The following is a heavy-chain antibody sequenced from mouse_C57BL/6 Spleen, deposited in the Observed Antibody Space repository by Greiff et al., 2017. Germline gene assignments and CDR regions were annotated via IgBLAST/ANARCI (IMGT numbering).Heavy chain of an antibody. D-gene: IGHD4-1*01. Sequence: QVQLQQPGAELVKPGASVKLSCKASGYTFTSYWMHWVKQRPGQGLEWIGMIHPNSGSTNYNEKFKSKATLTVDKSSSTAYMQLSSLTSADSAVYYCASSNNWEAYYYAMDYWGQGTSVTVSS. J-gene: IGHJ4*01. CDR2: IHPNSGST. V-gene: IGHV1-64*01. CDR1: GYTFTSYW. CDR3: ASSNNWEAYYYAMDY.